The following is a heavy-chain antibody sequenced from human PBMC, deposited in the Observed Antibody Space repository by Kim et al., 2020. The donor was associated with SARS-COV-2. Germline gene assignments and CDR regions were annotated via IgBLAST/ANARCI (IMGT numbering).Heavy chain of an antibody. Sequence: SETLSLTCTVSGGSISSYYWSWIRQPPGKGLEWIGYIYYSGSTNYNPSLKSRVTISVDTSKNQFSLKLSSVTAADTAVYYCARGGQNYYDSSGYPKGAFDIWGQGTMVTVSS. J-gene: IGHJ3*02. CDR3: ARGGQNYYDSSGYPKGAFDI. V-gene: IGHV4-59*01. CDR1: GGSISSYY. CDR2: IYYSGST. D-gene: IGHD3-22*01.